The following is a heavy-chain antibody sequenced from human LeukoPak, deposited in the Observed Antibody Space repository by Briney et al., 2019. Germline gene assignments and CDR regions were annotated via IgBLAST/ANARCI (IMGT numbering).Heavy chain of an antibody. CDR2: INHSGST. V-gene: IGHV4-34*01. CDR1: GGSFRGYY. CDR3: ARLAAAFDY. Sequence: DPSETLSLPCAVYGGSFRGYYWSWVRQPPGKGLEWIGEINHSGSTNYNPSLKSRVTISVDTSKNQFSLKLSSVTAADTAVYYCARLAAAFDYWGQGTLVTVSS. J-gene: IGHJ4*02. D-gene: IGHD6-25*01.